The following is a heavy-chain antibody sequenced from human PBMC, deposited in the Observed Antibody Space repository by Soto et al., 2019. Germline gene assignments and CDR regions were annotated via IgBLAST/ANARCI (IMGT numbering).Heavy chain of an antibody. V-gene: IGHV3-30*18. CDR3: AKGTWGVTASTMDV. J-gene: IGHJ6*02. D-gene: IGHD2-21*02. Sequence: QVQLVESGGGVVQPGRSLRLSCAASGFTFSNYAIHWVRQAPGKGLECVAVISYDGSNKYYADSVKGRFTISRDNSKNTLYLQMNSLRPEDTAVYYCAKGTWGVTASTMDVWGQGTTVTVSS. CDR2: ISYDGSNK. CDR1: GFTFSNYA.